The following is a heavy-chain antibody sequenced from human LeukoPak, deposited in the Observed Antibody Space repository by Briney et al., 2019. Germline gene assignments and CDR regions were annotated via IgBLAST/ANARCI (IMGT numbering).Heavy chain of an antibody. V-gene: IGHV3-48*01. CDR2: ISSSSSTI. CDR1: GFTFSSHS. J-gene: IGHJ4*02. Sequence: GGSLRLSCAASGFTFSSHSMNWVRQAPGKGLEWVSYISSSSSTIYYADSVKGRFTISRDNAKNSLYLQMNSLRAEDTAVYYCARGAYYYEYWGQGTLVTVSS. D-gene: IGHD3-16*01. CDR3: ARGAYYYEY.